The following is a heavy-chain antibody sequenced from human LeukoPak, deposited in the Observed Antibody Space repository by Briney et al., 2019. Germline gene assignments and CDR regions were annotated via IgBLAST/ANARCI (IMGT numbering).Heavy chain of an antibody. D-gene: IGHD3-10*01. CDR3: ARDSGTTGEVKFDP. CDR2: INHSGST. V-gene: IGHV4-34*01. CDR1: GGSFSAYY. J-gene: IGHJ5*02. Sequence: SETLSLTCAVYGGSFSAYYWSWIRQPPGKGLERIGEINHSGSTNYNPSLKSRVTISVDTSKNQFSLKLMSVTAADTAVYYCARDSGTTGEVKFDPWGQGTLVTVSS.